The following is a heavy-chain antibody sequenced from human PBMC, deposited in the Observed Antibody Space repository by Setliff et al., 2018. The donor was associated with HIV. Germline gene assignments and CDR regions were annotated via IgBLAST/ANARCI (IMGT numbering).Heavy chain of an antibody. D-gene: IGHD2-15*01. CDR1: GGSISSSNNY. Sequence: PSETLSLTCSVSGGSISSSNNYWGWIRQPPGKGLEWIGSIYYSGSTYYNPSLKSRVTISIDTSKNQFSLRLTSVTATDTALYYCARHAGSASFLDYWGQGALVTVSS. CDR3: ARHAGSASFLDY. CDR2: IYYSGST. J-gene: IGHJ4*02. V-gene: IGHV4-39*01.